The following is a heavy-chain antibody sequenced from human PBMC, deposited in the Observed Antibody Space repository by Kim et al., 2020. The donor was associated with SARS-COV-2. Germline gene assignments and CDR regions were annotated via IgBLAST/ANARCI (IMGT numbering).Heavy chain of an antibody. CDR1: GYTFTSYG. Sequence: ASVKVSCKASGYTFTSYGISWVRQAPGQGLEWMGWISAYNGNTNYAQKLQGRVTMTTDTSTSTAYMELRSLRSDDTAVYYCARDPRVYIVVVPAAISRGSAWFDPWGQGTLVTVSS. V-gene: IGHV1-18*04. D-gene: IGHD2-2*01. J-gene: IGHJ5*02. CDR2: ISAYNGNT. CDR3: ARDPRVYIVVVPAAISRGSAWFDP.